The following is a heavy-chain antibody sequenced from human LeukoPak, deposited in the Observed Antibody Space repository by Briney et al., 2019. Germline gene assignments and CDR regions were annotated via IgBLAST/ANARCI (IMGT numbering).Heavy chain of an antibody. V-gene: IGHV4-61*08. D-gene: IGHD1-7*01. CDR3: VRDRELNY. CDR2: IYNSGST. J-gene: IGHJ4*02. Sequence: SETLSLTCTVSGGSIWTSDYYWGCIRQFPGKGLEWIGYIYNSGSTSYNPSLKSRATISADTSKNQFSLKLSSVTAADTAVYYCVRDRELNYWGQGTLVTVSS. CDR1: GGSIWTSDYY.